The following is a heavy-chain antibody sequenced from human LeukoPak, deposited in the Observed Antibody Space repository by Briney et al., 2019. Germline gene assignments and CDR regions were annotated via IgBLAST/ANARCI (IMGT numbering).Heavy chain of an antibody. D-gene: IGHD5-12*01. J-gene: IGHJ4*02. V-gene: IGHV4-59*08. CDR2: IYYSGST. CDR1: GGSISSYY. CDR3: ARRVNSGYDDY. Sequence: SETLSLTCTVSGGSISSYYWSWIRQPPGKGQEWIGYIYYSGSTNYNPSLKSRVTISVDTSKNQFSLKLSSVTAADTAVYYCARRVNSGYDDYWGQGTLVTVSS.